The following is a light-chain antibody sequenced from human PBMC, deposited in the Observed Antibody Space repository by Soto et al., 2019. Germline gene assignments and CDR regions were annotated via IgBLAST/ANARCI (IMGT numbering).Light chain of an antibody. CDR3: QQYSSSPLT. CDR2: CAS. J-gene: IGKJ4*01. Sequence: EIVLTQSPGTLSLSPGERATLSCRASQSVSSSYLAWYRQTPGQAPRLLIYCASTRATGIPDRFSGSGSGTDFTLTISRLAPEDFAVYYCQQYSSSPLTFGGGTKVEIE. V-gene: IGKV3-20*01. CDR1: QSVSSSY.